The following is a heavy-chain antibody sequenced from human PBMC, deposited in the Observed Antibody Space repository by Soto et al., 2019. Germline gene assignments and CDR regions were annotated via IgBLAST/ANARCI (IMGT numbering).Heavy chain of an antibody. CDR2: IIPIFGTA. CDR3: ARESDIVVVPAARGHYYYGMDV. Sequence: SVKVSRKASGGTFSSYAISWVRQAPGQGLEWMGGIIPIFGTANYAQKFQGRVTITADEFTSTAYMELSSLRSEDTAVYYCARESDIVVVPAARGHYYYGMDVWGQGTTVNVSS. J-gene: IGHJ6*02. V-gene: IGHV1-69*13. CDR1: GGTFSSYA. D-gene: IGHD2-2*01.